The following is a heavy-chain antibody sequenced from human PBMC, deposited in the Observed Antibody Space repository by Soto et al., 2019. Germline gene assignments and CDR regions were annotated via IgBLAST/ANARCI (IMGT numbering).Heavy chain of an antibody. CDR2: IGSSGDP. CDR3: ARWNWQQLAFDY. Sequence: PGESLKISCDGSGYSFTIADMHLVHQATGKGLEWVSGIGSSGDPYYAGSVKGRFTISRENAKNSLYLQMNSLRAGDTAVYYCARWNWQQLAFDYWGQGTLVTVSS. D-gene: IGHD6-13*01. J-gene: IGHJ4*02. V-gene: IGHV3-13*05. CDR1: GYSFTIAD.